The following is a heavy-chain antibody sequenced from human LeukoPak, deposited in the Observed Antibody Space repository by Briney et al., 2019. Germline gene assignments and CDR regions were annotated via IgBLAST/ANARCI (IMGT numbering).Heavy chain of an antibody. CDR3: ARDCSGWYDYGMDV. V-gene: IGHV4-61*02. D-gene: IGHD6-19*01. J-gene: IGHJ6*02. CDR1: GGSISSGSYY. Sequence: SETLSLTCTVSGGSISSGSYYWSWIRQPAGKGLEWIGRIYTSGSTNYNSSLKSRVTISVDTSKNQFSLKLSSVTAADTAVYYCARDCSGWYDYGMDVWGQGTTVTVSS. CDR2: IYTSGST.